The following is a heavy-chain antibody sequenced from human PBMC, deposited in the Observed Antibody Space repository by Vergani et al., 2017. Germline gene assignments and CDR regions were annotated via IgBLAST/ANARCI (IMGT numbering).Heavy chain of an antibody. Sequence: QVQLQESGPGLVKPSETLSLPCTVSGCSISCYYWSWIRQPAGKGLEWIGRIYTSGRTNYNPSLESRVTMSVDTSKNQFSLKLSAVTAADTAVYYCARGHSSGWAKYYYYYMDVWGKGTTVTVSS. CDR3: ARGHSSGWAKYYYYYMDV. V-gene: IGHV4-4*07. D-gene: IGHD6-19*01. CDR2: IYTSGRT. CDR1: GCSISCYY. J-gene: IGHJ6*03.